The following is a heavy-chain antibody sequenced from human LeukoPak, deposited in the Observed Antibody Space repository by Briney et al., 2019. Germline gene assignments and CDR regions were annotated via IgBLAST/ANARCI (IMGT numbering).Heavy chain of an antibody. CDR2: IRGSGGST. J-gene: IGHJ4*02. Sequence: PGGSLRLSCAASGFTFSSYAMSWVRQAPGKGLEWVSAIRGSGGSTYYADSVKGRFTISRDNSKNTLYLQMNSLRAEDTAVYYCAKQSRGGLIAEAGSHYFDYWGQGTLVTVSS. CDR1: GFTFSSYA. CDR3: AKQSRGGLIAEAGSHYFDY. D-gene: IGHD6-19*01. V-gene: IGHV3-23*01.